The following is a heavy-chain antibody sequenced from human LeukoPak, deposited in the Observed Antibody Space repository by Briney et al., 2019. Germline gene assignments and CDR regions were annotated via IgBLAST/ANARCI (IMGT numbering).Heavy chain of an antibody. Sequence: PSETLSLTGTVSGGSISNYYWSWIRQPAGKGLEWIGRIYTSGTTHYNPSLKSRVTISVDTSKNQFSLKLSSVTAADTAVYYCARTTMVRGTYYMDVWGKGTTVTISS. CDR3: ARTTMVRGTYYMDV. V-gene: IGHV4-4*07. J-gene: IGHJ6*03. CDR1: GGSISNYY. CDR2: IYTSGTT. D-gene: IGHD3-10*01.